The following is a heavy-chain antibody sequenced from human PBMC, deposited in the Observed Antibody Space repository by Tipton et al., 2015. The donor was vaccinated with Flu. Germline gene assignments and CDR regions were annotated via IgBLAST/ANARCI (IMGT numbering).Heavy chain of an antibody. Sequence: TLSLTCSVSGDSMGSRYYWGWIRQAPGKGLEWIANIHRAGNTYYNPSLKSRVTLSVDTSKKQFSLQLRSVTAADTAVYYCARDPSLGMPDYFDYWGQGTLVTASS. CDR1: GDSMGSRYY. CDR2: IHRAGNT. J-gene: IGHJ4*02. V-gene: IGHV4-38-2*02. CDR3: ARDPSLGMPDYFDY. D-gene: IGHD2-2*01.